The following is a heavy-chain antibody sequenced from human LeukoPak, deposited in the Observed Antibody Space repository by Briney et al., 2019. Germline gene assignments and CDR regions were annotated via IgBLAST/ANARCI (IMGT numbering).Heavy chain of an antibody. D-gene: IGHD3-10*01. CDR3: ATYRYYNARVFQY. V-gene: IGHV3-7*01. Sequence: QTGGSLRLSCEGFGLTFSRDWMSWVRQAPGKGLEWVAYIKQDGGDTYYGDSVKGRFTISRDNAKNSLYLQMRSLRAEDTAVYYCATYRYYNARVFQYWGQGTLVPVSS. CDR1: GLTFSRDW. J-gene: IGHJ1*01. CDR2: IKQDGGDT.